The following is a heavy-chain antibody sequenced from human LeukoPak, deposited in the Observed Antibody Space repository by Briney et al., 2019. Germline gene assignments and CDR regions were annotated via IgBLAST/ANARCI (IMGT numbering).Heavy chain of an antibody. CDR1: GFTFSSYA. V-gene: IGHV3-23*01. CDR2: ISGSGGST. J-gene: IGHJ4*02. D-gene: IGHD3-22*01. Sequence: GGSLRLSCAASGFTFSSYAMSWVRQAPGKGLEWVSAISGSGGSTYYADSVKGRFTISRDNSKNTLYLQMNSLRAEDTAVYYCAKDWYYYDSSGYFDYWGQGSLVTVSS. CDR3: AKDWYYYDSSGYFDY.